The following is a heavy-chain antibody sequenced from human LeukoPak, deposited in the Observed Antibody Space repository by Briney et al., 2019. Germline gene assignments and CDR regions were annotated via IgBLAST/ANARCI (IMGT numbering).Heavy chain of an antibody. CDR1: GGSISSYY. CDR2: INHSGST. J-gene: IGHJ5*02. V-gene: IGHV4-34*01. Sequence: SETLSLTCTVSGGSISSYYWNWIRQPPGKELEWIGEINHSGSTNYNPSLKSRVTISVDTSKNQFSLKLSSVTAADTAVYYCARHSRRYCSSTSCSNWFDPWGQGTLVTVSS. CDR3: ARHSRRYCSSTSCSNWFDP. D-gene: IGHD2-2*01.